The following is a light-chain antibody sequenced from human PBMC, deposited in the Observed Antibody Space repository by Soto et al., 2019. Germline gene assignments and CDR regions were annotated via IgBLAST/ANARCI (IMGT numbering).Light chain of an antibody. Sequence: QSALTQPASVSGSPGQSITISCAGTSSDVGGYKYVSWYQQHPGKAPKLMIYEVSHRPSGVSNHFSGSKSGNTASLTISGLQAEDHGDYFWNSDTSTYTGVFGTGTKLTVL. CDR2: EVS. V-gene: IGLV2-14*01. CDR3: NSDTSTYTGV. CDR1: SSDVGGYKY. J-gene: IGLJ1*01.